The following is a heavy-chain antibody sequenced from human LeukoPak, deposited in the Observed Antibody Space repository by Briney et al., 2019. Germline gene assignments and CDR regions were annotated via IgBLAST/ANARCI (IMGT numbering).Heavy chain of an antibody. V-gene: IGHV1-8*01. D-gene: IGHD3-10*01. J-gene: IGHJ3*02. Sequence: ASVKVSCKASGYTFTSYDINWVRQATGQGIEWMGWMNPNSGNTGYAQKFQGRVTMTRYTSISTAYMELSSLRSEDTAVYYCARQLWFGEFLDAFDIWGQGTMVTVSS. CDR2: MNPNSGNT. CDR3: ARQLWFGEFLDAFDI. CDR1: GYTFTSYD.